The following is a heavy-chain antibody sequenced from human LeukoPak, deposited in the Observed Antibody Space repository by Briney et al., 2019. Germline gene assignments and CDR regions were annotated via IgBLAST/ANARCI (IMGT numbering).Heavy chain of an antibody. CDR1: AGSICNSY. V-gene: IGHV4-4*08. CDR2: ISTGGDI. J-gene: IGHJ5*02. D-gene: IGHD3-22*01. CDR3: VRGPGRGYDLEP. Sequence: SGTLSLTCAVSAGSICNSYCSWARQPPGKGLEFIGYISTGGDINYSPSLRSRATMSINPSNNQLSLTLTSVTTADTAVYFCVRGPGRGYDLEPWGQGSLVTVSS.